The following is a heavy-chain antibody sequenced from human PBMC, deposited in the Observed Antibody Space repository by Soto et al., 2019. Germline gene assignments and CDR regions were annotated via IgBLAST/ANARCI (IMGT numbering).Heavy chain of an antibody. V-gene: IGHV4-4*02. CDR2: IYHSGST. D-gene: IGHD6-19*01. CDR3: ARGFPNKRIAVAGNAFDS. CDR1: GGSISSSNW. J-gene: IGHJ4*02. Sequence: SETLSLTCAVSGGSISSSNWWSWVRQPPGKGLEWIGEIYHSGSTNYNPSRKSRVTISVDKSKNQFSLKLSSVTAAATAVYYCARGFPNKRIAVAGNAFDSSSQRALVAVAS.